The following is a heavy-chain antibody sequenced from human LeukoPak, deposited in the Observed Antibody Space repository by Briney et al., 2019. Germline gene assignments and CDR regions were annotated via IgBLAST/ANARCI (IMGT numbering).Heavy chain of an antibody. Sequence: GGSLRLSCAASGFTFSRNWMSWVRQAPGKGLEWVANIKYDGSEKYYVDSVKGRFTISRDNAKNSLYMQMTSLRAEDTAVYYCARVQGYCSGGSCFPWDYWGQGALVTVSS. V-gene: IGHV3-7*02. CDR2: IKYDGSEK. CDR1: GFTFSRNW. D-gene: IGHD2-15*01. J-gene: IGHJ4*02. CDR3: ARVQGYCSGGSCFPWDY.